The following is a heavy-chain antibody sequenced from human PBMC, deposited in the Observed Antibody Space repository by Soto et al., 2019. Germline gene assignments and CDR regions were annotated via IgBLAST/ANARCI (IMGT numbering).Heavy chain of an antibody. CDR3: ARGVENIVVVLDVFGYYGMDV. J-gene: IGHJ6*02. Sequence: GASVKVSCKASGYSFTSYVIYWVRQAPGQRLEWMGWINAGNGNTKYSQKFQGRVTITSDTSASTAYMELSSLRSEDTAVYFCARGVENIVVVLDVFGYYGMDVWGQGTTVNVSS. CDR2: INAGNGNT. V-gene: IGHV1-3*01. CDR1: GYSFTSYV. D-gene: IGHD2-2*01.